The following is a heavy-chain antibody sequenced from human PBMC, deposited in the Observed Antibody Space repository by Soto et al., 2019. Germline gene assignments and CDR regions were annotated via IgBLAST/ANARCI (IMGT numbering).Heavy chain of an antibody. V-gene: IGHV1-69*01. D-gene: IGHD4-17*01. J-gene: IGHJ5*02. CDR2: IIPIFGTA. CDR3: ARVNGDYVSHNWFDP. CDR1: GGTFRSYA. Sequence: QVQLVQSGAEVKKPGSSVKVSCKASGGTFRSYAISWVRQAPGQGLEWMGGIIPIFGTANYAQKFQGRVTITADESTSTAYLERSSLTSEDTAVEYCARVNGDYVSHNWFDPWGQGTLVTVSS.